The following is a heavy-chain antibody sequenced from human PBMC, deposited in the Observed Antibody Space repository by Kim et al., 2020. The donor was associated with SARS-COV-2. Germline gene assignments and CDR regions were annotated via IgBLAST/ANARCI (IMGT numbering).Heavy chain of an antibody. CDR2: IYDSGST. CDR1: GGSITGGGYH. CDR3: ARGNGDYGGRTFDI. D-gene: IGHD4-17*01. V-gene: IGHV4-31*03. J-gene: IGHJ3*02. Sequence: SETLSLTCSVSGGSITGGGYHWSWIRQHPGKGLEWIGYIYDSGSTYYNASLKSRVIISVDTSKNHFSLNLRSVTAADTAVYYCARGNGDYGGRTFDIWG.